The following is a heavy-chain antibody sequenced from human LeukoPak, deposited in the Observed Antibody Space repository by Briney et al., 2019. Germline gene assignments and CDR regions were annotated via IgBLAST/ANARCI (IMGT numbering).Heavy chain of an antibody. CDR2: IIPIFGTA. Sequence: SVKVSCKASGGTFSSYAISWVRQAPGQGLEWMGGIIPIFGTANYAQKSQGRVTITTDESTSTAYMELSSLRPEDTAVYYCASWLYYDILTGYYSEDAFDIWGQGTMVTVSS. J-gene: IGHJ3*02. CDR3: ASWLYYDILTGYYSEDAFDI. D-gene: IGHD3-9*01. V-gene: IGHV1-69*05. CDR1: GGTFSSYA.